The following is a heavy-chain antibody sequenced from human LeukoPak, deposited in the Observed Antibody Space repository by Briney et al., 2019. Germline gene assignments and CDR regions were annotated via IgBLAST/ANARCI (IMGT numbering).Heavy chain of an antibody. CDR2: ISGSGGST. V-gene: IGHV3-23*01. CDR3: AREWPVGFGDNYYYGMDV. J-gene: IGHJ6*02. Sequence: GGSLRLSCAASGFTFSSYAMTWVRQAPGKGLEWVSAISGSGGSTYYADSVKGRFTISRDSAKNSLYLQMNSLRAEDTAVYYCAREWPVGFGDNYYYGMDVWGQGTTVTVSS. D-gene: IGHD3-10*01. CDR1: GFTFSSYA.